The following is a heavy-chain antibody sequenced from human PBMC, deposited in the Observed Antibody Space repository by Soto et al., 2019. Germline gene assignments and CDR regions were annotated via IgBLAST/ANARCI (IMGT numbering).Heavy chain of an antibody. CDR3: ARYPNTAGPFDY. Sequence: SETLSLTCAVSGVSISSYYWSWIRQPPGKGLEWIGNVYYSGSTNYNPSLKSRVTISVDTSKNQFSLKLSSVTAADTAVYYCARYPNTAGPFDYWGQGTLVTVSS. D-gene: IGHD5-18*01. V-gene: IGHV4-59*01. CDR1: GVSISSYY. J-gene: IGHJ4*02. CDR2: VYYSGST.